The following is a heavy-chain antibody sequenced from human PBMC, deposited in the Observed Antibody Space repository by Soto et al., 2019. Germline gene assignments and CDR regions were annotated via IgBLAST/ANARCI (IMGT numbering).Heavy chain of an antibody. V-gene: IGHV3-30-3*01. CDR2: ISKDGNSK. CDR1: GFTFSSYA. J-gene: IGHJ4*02. Sequence: GGSLRLSCAASGFTFSSYAIHWVRQAPGKGLEWVTIISKDGNSKHYADSVKGRFTISRDNSKNTLFLQMNSLRAEDTAVYYCARDPQGSYCYIDYWGQGTPVTVSS. D-gene: IGHD3-10*01. CDR3: ARDPQGSYCYIDY.